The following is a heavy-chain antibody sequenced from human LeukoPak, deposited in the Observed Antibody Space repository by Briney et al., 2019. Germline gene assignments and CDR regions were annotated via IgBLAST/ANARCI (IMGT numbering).Heavy chain of an antibody. CDR1: GGSISSGDYY. J-gene: IGHJ5*02. CDR2: IYYSEST. CDR3: ASRGRYWFDP. Sequence: SQTLSLTCTVSGGSISSGDYYWSWIRQPPGKGLEWIGYIYYSESTHYNPSLKSRVTISVDTSKNQFSLKLSSVTAADTAVYYCASRGRYWFDPWGQGTLVTVSS. V-gene: IGHV4-30-4*08.